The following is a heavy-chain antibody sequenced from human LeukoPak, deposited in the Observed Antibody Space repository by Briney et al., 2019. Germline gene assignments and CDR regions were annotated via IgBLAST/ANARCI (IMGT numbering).Heavy chain of an antibody. CDR3: ARSRTTYSSSLPGGY. V-gene: IGHV4-38-2*02. CDR1: GGSITSDY. D-gene: IGHD6-13*01. CDR2: IYHSGST. J-gene: IGHJ4*02. Sequence: SETLSLTCTVSGGSITSDYWSWIRQPPGKGLEWIGSIYHSGSTYYNPSLKSRVTISVDTSKNQFSLKLSSVTAADTAVYYCARSRTTYSSSLPGGYWGQGTLVTVSS.